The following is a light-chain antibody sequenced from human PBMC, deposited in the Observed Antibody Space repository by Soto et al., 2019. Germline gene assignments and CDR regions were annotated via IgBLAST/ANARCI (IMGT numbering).Light chain of an antibody. CDR2: YVS. CDR3: CSYAGTYTQWV. Sequence: QSALTQPRSVSGSPGQSVTISCTGTSRDVGGYNYVSWYQQHPGKAPKLVIYYVSKRPSGVPDRFSGSKSGNTASLTVSGLQAEDEADYSCCSYAGTYTQWVFGGGTKLTVL. CDR1: SRDVGGYNY. J-gene: IGLJ3*02. V-gene: IGLV2-11*01.